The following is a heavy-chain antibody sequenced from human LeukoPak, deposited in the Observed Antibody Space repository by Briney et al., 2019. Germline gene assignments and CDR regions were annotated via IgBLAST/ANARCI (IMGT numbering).Heavy chain of an antibody. D-gene: IGHD2-8*01. CDR1: GGSISSYY. V-gene: IGHV4-59*01. CDR3: AREMLVAGGYYYYMDV. CDR2: IYYSGST. Sequence: SETLSLTCTVSGGSISSYYWSWIRQPPGKGLEWIGYIYYSGSTNYNPSLKSRVTISVDTSKNQFSLKLSSVTAADTAVYYCAREMLVAGGYYYYMDVWGKGTTVTVSS. J-gene: IGHJ6*03.